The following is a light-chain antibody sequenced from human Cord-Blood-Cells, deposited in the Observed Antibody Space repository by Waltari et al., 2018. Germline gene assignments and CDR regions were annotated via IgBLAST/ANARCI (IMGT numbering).Light chain of an antibody. V-gene: IGKV1-39*01. CDR1: QSISSY. CDR3: QQSYSNTGRGFT. Sequence: DIHLTHSPSSLSASVGDRVTITYRASQSISSYLNWYQQQPGKAPKRLLYAAYSLQSGGPSRFSCSGSGTDFDLTISIRQPEDVATSYCQQSYSNTGRGFTFGPGTKVDIK. CDR2: AAY. J-gene: IGKJ3*01.